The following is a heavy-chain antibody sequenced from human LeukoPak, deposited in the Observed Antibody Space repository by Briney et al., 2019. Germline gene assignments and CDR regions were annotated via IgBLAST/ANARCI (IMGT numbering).Heavy chain of an antibody. V-gene: IGHV3-30-3*01. CDR1: GFTFSSYA. CDR3: ANLGSGRVTDY. D-gene: IGHD3-10*01. Sequence: GRSLRLSCAASGFTFSSYAMHWVRQAPGKGLEWVAVISYDGSNKYYADSVKGRFTISRDNSKNTLYQQMNSLRAEDTAVYYCANLGSGRVTDYWGQGTLVTVSS. J-gene: IGHJ4*02. CDR2: ISYDGSNK.